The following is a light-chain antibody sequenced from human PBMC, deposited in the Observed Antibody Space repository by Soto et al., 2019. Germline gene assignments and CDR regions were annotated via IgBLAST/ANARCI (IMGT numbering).Light chain of an antibody. CDR2: GAS. V-gene: IGKV3-15*01. CDR3: QHYNDWPT. J-gene: IGKJ1*01. CDR1: ESVNSN. Sequence: VMRQSPATLSVSKGERATLSCRASESVNSNLAWYQQKPGQAPRLLIYGASTRATGFPARFSGSGSGTEFTLTISSLQSEDVAIYYCQHYNDWPTFGQGTKVDIK.